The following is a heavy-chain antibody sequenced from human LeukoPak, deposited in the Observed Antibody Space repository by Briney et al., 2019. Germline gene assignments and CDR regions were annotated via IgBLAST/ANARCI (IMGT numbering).Heavy chain of an antibody. CDR1: GGSISSYY. D-gene: IGHD6-6*01. Sequence: PSETLSLTCTVSGGSISSYYWSWLRQPPGKGLEWIGYIYYSGSTNYNPSLKSRVTISVDTSKNQFSLKLSSVTAADTAVYYCARDPPTYSSYAPWGQGTLVTVSS. J-gene: IGHJ5*02. CDR3: ARDPPTYSSYAP. CDR2: IYYSGST. V-gene: IGHV4-59*01.